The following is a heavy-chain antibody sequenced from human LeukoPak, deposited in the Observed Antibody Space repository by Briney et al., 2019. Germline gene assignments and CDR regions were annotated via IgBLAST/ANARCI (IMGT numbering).Heavy chain of an antibody. D-gene: IGHD5-18*01. Sequence: PSETLSLTCTVSGGSLSSTSSYWGWIRQPPGKGLEWIGYIHYGGNTNYNPSLKSRVTISVDTSKNQFSLKLSSVTAAETAVYYCARTDRLVGYTYGYFDYWGQGTLVTVSS. CDR2: IHYGGNT. V-gene: IGHV4-39*07. CDR3: ARTDRLVGYTYGYFDY. CDR1: GGSLSSTSSY. J-gene: IGHJ4*02.